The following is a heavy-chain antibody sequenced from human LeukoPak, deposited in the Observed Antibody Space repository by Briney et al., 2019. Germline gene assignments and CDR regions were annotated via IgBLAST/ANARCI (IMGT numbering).Heavy chain of an antibody. Sequence: GGSLRLSCAASGFTFSNYAMSWVRQAPGKGLEWVSTIGYTGISTYYGDSVKGRFTISRDNSKSTLYLQMNSLRAEDTAVYYCAKGGLGYFDYWGQGTPVTVSS. CDR3: AKGGLGYFDY. CDR2: IGYTGIST. CDR1: GFTFSNYA. J-gene: IGHJ4*02. D-gene: IGHD7-27*01. V-gene: IGHV3-23*01.